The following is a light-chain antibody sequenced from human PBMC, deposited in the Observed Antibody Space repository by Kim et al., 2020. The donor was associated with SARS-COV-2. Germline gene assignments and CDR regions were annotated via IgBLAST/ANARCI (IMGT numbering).Light chain of an antibody. V-gene: IGKV1-5*03. CDR1: QNIDNW. CDR2: KAS. Sequence: DIQMTQSPSTLSASVGDRVTITCRASQNIDNWLAWYQQKPGKAPNLLIYKASRLHSGVPTRFSGRGFGTEFTLTISSLQPDDFGIYFCQQYETYWTFGLGTKVDIK. J-gene: IGKJ1*01. CDR3: QQYETYWT.